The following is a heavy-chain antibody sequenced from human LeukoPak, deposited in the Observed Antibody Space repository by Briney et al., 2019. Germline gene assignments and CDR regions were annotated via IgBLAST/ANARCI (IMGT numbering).Heavy chain of an antibody. CDR1: GYTFTSYY. Sequence: ASVKVSCEASGYTFTSYYIHWVRQAPGQGLEWMGIINPSGGSTSYAQKFQGRVTMTRDTSASTVYMELSSLRSEDTAVYYCARLVVAPDYGMDVWGQGTTVTVSS. CDR3: ARLVVAPDYGMDV. J-gene: IGHJ6*02. CDR2: INPSGGST. D-gene: IGHD2-15*01. V-gene: IGHV1-46*01.